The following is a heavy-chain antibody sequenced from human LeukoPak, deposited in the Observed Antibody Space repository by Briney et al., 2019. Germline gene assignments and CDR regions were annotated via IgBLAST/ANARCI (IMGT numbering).Heavy chain of an antibody. CDR1: GFTFSTYC. J-gene: IGHJ4*02. D-gene: IGHD2-2*01. CDR2: ISASGAST. Sequence: GGSLRLSCAASGFTFSTYCMSWVRQAPGKGLEWVSGISASGASTYYSDSVRGRFTISRDKYKKMLYLQMNSLRAEDTAMYYCAKGDCSSTNCYPDYWGQGILVTVSS. V-gene: IGHV3-23*01. CDR3: AKGDCSSTNCYPDY.